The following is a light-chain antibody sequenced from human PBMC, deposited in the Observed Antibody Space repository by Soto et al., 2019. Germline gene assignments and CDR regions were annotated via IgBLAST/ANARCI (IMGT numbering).Light chain of an antibody. V-gene: IGKV1-12*01. CDR3: QQADSFPT. J-gene: IGKJ5*01. CDR1: QDIRRY. CDR2: AAS. Sequence: DIQMTPSPSSVSASVGYKVTITCRASQDIRRYLAWYQQKPGKAPNLLIYAASTLQSGVPSRFSGSGSGTDFTLTLSSLQPEDSATYYCQQADSFPTFGQGTRLEIK.